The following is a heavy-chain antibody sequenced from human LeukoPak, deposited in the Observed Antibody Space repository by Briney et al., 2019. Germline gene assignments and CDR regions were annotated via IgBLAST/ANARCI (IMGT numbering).Heavy chain of an antibody. D-gene: IGHD3-3*01. CDR2: IYYSGST. Sequence: SETLSLTCTVSGASISRYYWSWIRQPPGKGLEWIGYIYYSGSTNYNPSLKSRVTISIDTSKNQFSVNLSSVTAADTAVYYCASYDFWSGSNRFDPWGQGTLVTVSS. CDR1: GASISRYY. CDR3: ASYDFWSGSNRFDP. V-gene: IGHV4-59*01. J-gene: IGHJ5*02.